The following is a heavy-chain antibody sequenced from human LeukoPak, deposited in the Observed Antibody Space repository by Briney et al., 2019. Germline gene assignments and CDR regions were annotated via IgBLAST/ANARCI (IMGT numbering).Heavy chain of an antibody. D-gene: IGHD1-26*01. CDR3: ARAPLSYNHYYYYGMDV. Sequence: ASVKVSCKASGYTFTGYYMHWVRQAPGQGLEWMGWINPNSGGTNYAQKFQGWVTMTRDTSISTAYMELSRLRSDDTAVYYCARAPLSYNHYYYYGMDVWGQGTTVTVSS. J-gene: IGHJ6*02. CDR2: INPNSGGT. CDR1: GYTFTGYY. V-gene: IGHV1-2*04.